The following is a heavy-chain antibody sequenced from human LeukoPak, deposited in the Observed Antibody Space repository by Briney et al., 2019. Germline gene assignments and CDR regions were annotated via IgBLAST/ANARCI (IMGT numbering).Heavy chain of an antibody. Sequence: GGSLRLSCAASGFTVSSNYMSWVRQAPGKGLEWVSVIYSGGSTYYADSVKGRFTISRDNSKNTLYLQMNSLRAEDTAVYYCARGIMVRGVITYLDYWGQGTLVTVSS. CDR1: GFTVSSNY. V-gene: IGHV3-53*01. CDR2: IYSGGST. CDR3: ARGIMVRGVITYLDY. J-gene: IGHJ4*02. D-gene: IGHD3-10*01.